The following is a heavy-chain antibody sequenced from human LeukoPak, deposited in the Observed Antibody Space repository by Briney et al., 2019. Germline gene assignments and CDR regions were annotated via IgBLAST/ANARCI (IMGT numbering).Heavy chain of an antibody. CDR1: GGSINSYY. CDR3: ARGGVNTLLRN. Sequence: SSETLSLTCTVSGGSINSYYWSWIRQPPGKGLEWIGYIYSTGSTNYNPSLKSRVTISLDTSENQFSLKLSSVTAADTAVYYCARGGVNTLLRNWGRGTLVTVSS. CDR2: IYSTGST. D-gene: IGHD2-21*01. J-gene: IGHJ4*02. V-gene: IGHV4-59*08.